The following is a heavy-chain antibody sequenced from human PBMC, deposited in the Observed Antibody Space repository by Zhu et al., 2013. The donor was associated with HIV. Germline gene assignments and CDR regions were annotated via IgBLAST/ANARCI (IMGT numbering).Heavy chain of an antibody. J-gene: IGHJ4*02. CDR1: GNSLSEVY. Sequence: QVQLLQSGTEVKKPGASVKVSCKVSGNSLSEVYIHWVRQGPGKGLEWMGGLDPEEGETVLAQKFQGRVTMTEDTSRNIAYMELRRLRSEDTAMYFCATVDTWNSPYFDSWGQGTPVVTVSS. CDR2: LDPEEGET. D-gene: IGHD1-20*01. V-gene: IGHV1-24*01. CDR3: ATVDTWNSPYFDS.